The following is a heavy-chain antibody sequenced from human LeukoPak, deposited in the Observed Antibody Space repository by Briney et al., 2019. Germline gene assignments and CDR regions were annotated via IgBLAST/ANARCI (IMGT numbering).Heavy chain of an antibody. J-gene: IGHJ5*02. CDR1: GGSFSGYY. V-gene: IGHV4-34*01. CDR2: INHSGST. Sequence: PSETLSLTCAVYGGSFSGYYWGWIRHPPGKGLEWIGEINHSGSTNYNPSLKSRVTISVDTSKNQFSLKLSSVTAADTAVYYCARGLGDSSGYSNWFDPWGQGTLVTVSS. D-gene: IGHD3-22*01. CDR3: ARGLGDSSGYSNWFDP.